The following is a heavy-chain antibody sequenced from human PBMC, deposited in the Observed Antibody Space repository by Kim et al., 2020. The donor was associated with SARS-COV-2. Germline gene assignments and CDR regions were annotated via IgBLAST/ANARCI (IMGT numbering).Heavy chain of an antibody. V-gene: IGHV3-23*01. CDR3: AKDTPPSGILPLHY. J-gene: IGHJ4*02. Sequence: VKGRFTIPRDHSKNTLYLQMNSLRGQDTALYYCAKDTPPSGILPLHYWGQGTQVTVSS. D-gene: IGHD1-26*01.